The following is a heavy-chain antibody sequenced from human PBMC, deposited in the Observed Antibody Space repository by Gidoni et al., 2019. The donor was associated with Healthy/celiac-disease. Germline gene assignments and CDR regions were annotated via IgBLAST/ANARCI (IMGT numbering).Heavy chain of an antibody. CDR2: IIPIFGTA. CDR3: ASGYCSSTSCYRGMDV. CDR1: GGTLSRHA. J-gene: IGHJ6*02. Sequence: QAQLVQSGASVKKPGSSLKVSCKPSGGTLSRHAISWVRQAPGQGLEWMGGIIPIFGTANYAHKFQGRVTITADESTSTAYMELSSLRSEDTAVYYCASGYCSSTSCYRGMDVWGQGTTVTVSS. D-gene: IGHD2-2*03. V-gene: IGHV1-69*01.